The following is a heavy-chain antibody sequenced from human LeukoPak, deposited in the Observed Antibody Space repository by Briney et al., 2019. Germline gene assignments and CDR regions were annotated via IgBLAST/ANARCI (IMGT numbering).Heavy chain of an antibody. J-gene: IGHJ3*02. CDR2: MHKDGSA. CDR3: ARGMYDSTGYSNPFDI. D-gene: IGHD3-22*01. V-gene: IGHV4-59*12. Sequence: SETLSLTCTVSGGSINSDYWSWIRQSPGKGLEWIGFMHKDGSANYIPSLKSRVTISADTSKNHVSLRVTSVTAADTAVYFCARGMYDSTGYSNPFDIWGQGTMVTVSS. CDR1: GGSINSDY.